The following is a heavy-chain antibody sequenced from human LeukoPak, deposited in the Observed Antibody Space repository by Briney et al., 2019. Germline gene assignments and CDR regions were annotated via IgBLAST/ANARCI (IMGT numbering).Heavy chain of an antibody. CDR3: ARGPRTYYYGSGSYYISRYFDY. CDR1: GGSFSGYY. CDR2: INHSGST. Sequence: PSETLSLTCAVYGGSFSGYYWSWIRQPPGKGLEWIGEINHSGSTNYNQSLKSRVTISVDTSKNQFSLKLSSVTAADTAVYYCARGPRTYYYGSGSYYISRYFDYWGQGTLVTVSS. J-gene: IGHJ4*02. D-gene: IGHD3-10*01. V-gene: IGHV4-34*01.